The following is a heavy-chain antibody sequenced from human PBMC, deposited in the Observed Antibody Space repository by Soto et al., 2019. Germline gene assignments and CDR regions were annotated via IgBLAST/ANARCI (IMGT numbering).Heavy chain of an antibody. J-gene: IGHJ3*02. V-gene: IGHV3-48*04. CDR1: GFTFSSYS. D-gene: IGHD3-22*01. CDR3: ARGDYYDSSGPFSDAFGI. CDR2: ISSSSSTI. Sequence: PGGSLRLSCAASGFTFSSYSMSLVRQAPGKGLEWVSYISSSSSTIYYADSVKGRFTISRDNAKNSLYLQMNSLRAEDTAVYYCARGDYYDSSGPFSDAFGIWGQGTMVTVSS.